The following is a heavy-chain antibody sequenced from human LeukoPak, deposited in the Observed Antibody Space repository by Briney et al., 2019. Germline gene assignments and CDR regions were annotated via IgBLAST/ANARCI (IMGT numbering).Heavy chain of an antibody. D-gene: IGHD3-22*01. Sequence: PGGSLRLSCAASGFTVSRNYMSWVRQAPGKGLEWVSAISGSGGSTYYADSVKGRFTISRDNSKNTLYLQMNSLRAEDTAVYYCAKLLYYYDSSQPYWGQGTLVTVSS. CDR2: ISGSGGST. CDR3: AKLLYYYDSSQPY. CDR1: GFTVSRNY. V-gene: IGHV3-23*01. J-gene: IGHJ4*02.